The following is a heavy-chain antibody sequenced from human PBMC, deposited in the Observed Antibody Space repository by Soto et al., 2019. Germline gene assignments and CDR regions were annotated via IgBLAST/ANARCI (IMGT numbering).Heavy chain of an antibody. Sequence: SETLSLTCTVSGGAINSTVYHWGWIRQPPGKGLEWIGSSNYGGPTYYSPSLQSRVTISLDTAKNHFSLNLRSVTAADTAVYYCARHGAYSTSVYYYYGMDVWGQGTTVTVSS. V-gene: IGHV4-39*01. J-gene: IGHJ6*02. D-gene: IGHD6-13*01. CDR2: SNYGGPT. CDR3: ARHGAYSTSVYYYYGMDV. CDR1: GGAINSTVYH.